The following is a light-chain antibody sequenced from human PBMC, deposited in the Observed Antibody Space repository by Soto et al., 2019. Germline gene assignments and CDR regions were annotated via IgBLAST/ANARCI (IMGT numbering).Light chain of an antibody. Sequence: QSALTQPRSVSGSPGQSVTISCTGTSSDVGDYNYVSWYQQHPGKAPKVMIYDVTQRPSGVPDRFSGSKSGNTASLTISGLQAEDEADYYCCSYAGKYTWVFGGGTKLTVL. CDR2: DVT. CDR3: CSYAGKYTWV. CDR1: SSDVGDYNY. J-gene: IGLJ3*02. V-gene: IGLV2-11*01.